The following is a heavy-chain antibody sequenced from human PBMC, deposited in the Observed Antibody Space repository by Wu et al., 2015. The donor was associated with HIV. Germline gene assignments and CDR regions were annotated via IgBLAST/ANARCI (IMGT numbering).Heavy chain of an antibody. D-gene: IGHD5-24*01. CDR3: ASGDGNNLNY. V-gene: IGHV1-18*01. CDR2: ISAYNGNT. Sequence: QLQLVQSGAEVKKPGASVKVSCKASGYTFTNHDIHWVRQAPGQGLEWIGWISAYNGNTNSAEKLQDRVTMTRYTFTSTAYMELRSLRSDDTAVYYCASGDGNNLNYWGQGTLVTVSS. CDR1: GYTFTNHD. J-gene: IGHJ4*02.